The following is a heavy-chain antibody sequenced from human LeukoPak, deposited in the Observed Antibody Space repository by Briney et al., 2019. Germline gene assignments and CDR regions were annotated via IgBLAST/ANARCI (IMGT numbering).Heavy chain of an antibody. J-gene: IGHJ3*02. Sequence: GGSLRLSCAASGFTFSSYSMNWVRQAPGKGLEWVSYIRGGSSDIHYADSVKGRFTISRDNAQNSVSLQMNSLRAEDTAVYYCTNFKPPAPDALDIWGQGTMITVSS. V-gene: IGHV3-48*01. D-gene: IGHD1-14*01. CDR2: IRGGSSDI. CDR1: GFTFSSYS. CDR3: TNFKPPAPDALDI.